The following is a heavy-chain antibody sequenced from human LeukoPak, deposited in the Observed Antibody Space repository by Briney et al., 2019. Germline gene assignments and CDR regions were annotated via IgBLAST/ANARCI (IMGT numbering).Heavy chain of an antibody. Sequence: GAALQISCHGSRSSFPRYWIAWVRPIPGQGLDWIGTIYLGDSDTRYSPSFQGQITISADKSISTAYLQWSSLKASDTSMYSCASTRTGSSSLTDYWGQGTLVTVSS. V-gene: IGHV5-51*01. CDR3: ASTRTGSSSLTDY. D-gene: IGHD6-13*01. CDR1: RSSFPRYW. CDR2: IYLGDSDT. J-gene: IGHJ4*02.